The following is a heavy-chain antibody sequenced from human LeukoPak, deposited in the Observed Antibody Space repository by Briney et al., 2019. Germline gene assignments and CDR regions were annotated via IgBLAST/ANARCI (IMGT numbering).Heavy chain of an antibody. CDR2: ISSSSSTI. D-gene: IGHD3-10*01. CDR3: ARELLLWFGESLKTNWFDP. V-gene: IGHV3-48*01. J-gene: IGHJ5*02. CDR1: GFTFSSYS. Sequence: GGSLRLSCAASGFTFSSYSMNWVRQAPGKGLEWASYISSSSSTIYYADSVKGRFTISRDNAKNSLYLQMNSLRAEDTAVYYCARELLLWFGESLKTNWFDPWGQGTLVTVSS.